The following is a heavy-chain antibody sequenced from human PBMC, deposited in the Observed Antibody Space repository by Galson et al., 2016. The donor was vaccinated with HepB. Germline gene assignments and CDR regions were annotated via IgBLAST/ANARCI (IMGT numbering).Heavy chain of an antibody. CDR1: GDRFSSFG. V-gene: IGHV1-18*01. D-gene: IGHD3-16*02. Sequence: SVKVSCKVSGDRFSSFGISWVRLAPGQGLEWMGWISGYSGATNYAQRFQGRVTMTRDISTRTGYMEMRNLRPDDTAVYYCARVPNFDYVWDSFRNGYYFGLDRWGQGTTVTVSS. CDR2: ISGYSGAT. CDR3: ARVPNFDYVWDSFRNGYYFGLDR. J-gene: IGHJ6*02.